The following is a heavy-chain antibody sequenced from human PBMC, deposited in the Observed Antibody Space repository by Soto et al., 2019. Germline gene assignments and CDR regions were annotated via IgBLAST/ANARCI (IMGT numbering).Heavy chain of an antibody. CDR2: TYYRSKWFH. V-gene: IGHV6-1*01. J-gene: IGHJ3*01. CDR3: ARGNALDV. CDR1: VDSVSSDITS. D-gene: IGHD3-10*01. Sequence: SQNLSITCAISVDSVSSDITSWNWLRQSPSRGLEWLGRTYYRSKWFHDYAASVKSRITINPDTSKNQFSRELNSMTPEDTAVYDCARGNALDVWGQGT.